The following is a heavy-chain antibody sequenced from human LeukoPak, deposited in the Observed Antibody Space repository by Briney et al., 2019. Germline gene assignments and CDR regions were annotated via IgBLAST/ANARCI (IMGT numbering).Heavy chain of an antibody. J-gene: IGHJ6*03. CDR2: ISYDGRNK. V-gene: IGHV3-30*04. Sequence: PGGSLRLSCAASGFTFSSYAMHWVRQAPGKGLEWVAVISYDGRNKYYTDSVKGRFPISRDNSKNTLYLQMNSLRPEDTAIYYCAREGYTSSWLYYYYYMDVWGKGTTVTVSS. CDR3: AREGYTSSWLYYYYYMDV. D-gene: IGHD6-13*01. CDR1: GFTFSSYA.